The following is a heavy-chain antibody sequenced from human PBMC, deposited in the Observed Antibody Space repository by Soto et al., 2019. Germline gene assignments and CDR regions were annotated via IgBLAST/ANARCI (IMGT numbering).Heavy chain of an antibody. V-gene: IGHV4-34*01. CDR2: INHSGST. CDR3: ARSAIIAGRFDY. J-gene: IGHJ4*02. CDR1: DGSSNNYY. Sequence: QVQLQQWGAGLLKPSETLSLTCAVYDGSSNNYYWSWIRQPPGKGLEWIGEINHSGSTNYNASLKSRVTISEDTSKKQFSLELSSPRSEDTAVYYCARSAIIAGRFDYWGQGTLVTVSS. D-gene: IGHD6-13*01.